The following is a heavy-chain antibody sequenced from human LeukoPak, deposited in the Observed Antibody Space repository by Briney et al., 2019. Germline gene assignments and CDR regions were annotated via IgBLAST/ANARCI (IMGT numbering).Heavy chain of an antibody. CDR2: IYTSGST. V-gene: IGHV4-61*02. Sequence: PSQTLSLTCTVSSGSISSGSYYWSWIRQPAGKGLEWIGRIYTSGSTNYNPSLKSRVTISVDTSKNQFSLKLSSVTAADTAVYYCARDLPAVAGWLVFDYWGQGTLVTVSS. CDR1: SGSISSGSYY. D-gene: IGHD6-19*01. J-gene: IGHJ4*02. CDR3: ARDLPAVAGWLVFDY.